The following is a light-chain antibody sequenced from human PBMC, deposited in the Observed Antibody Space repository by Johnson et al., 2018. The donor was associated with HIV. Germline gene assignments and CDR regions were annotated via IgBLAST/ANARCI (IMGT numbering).Light chain of an antibody. CDR1: SSNIGNNY. J-gene: IGLJ1*01. Sequence: QPVLTQPPSVSAAPGQKVTISCSGSSSNIGNNYVSWYQQVPGTAPKLLIYDNNKRPSGIPDRFSGSKSGTSATLGLTGLQTGDEADYYCGTWDSSLSAFYVFGTGTKVTVL. CDR2: DNN. CDR3: GTWDSSLSAFYV. V-gene: IGLV1-51*01.